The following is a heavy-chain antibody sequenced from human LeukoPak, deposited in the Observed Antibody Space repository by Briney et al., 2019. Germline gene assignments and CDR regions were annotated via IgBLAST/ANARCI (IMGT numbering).Heavy chain of an antibody. V-gene: IGHV1-18*01. Sequence: ASVKVSCKASGYTFTNYGVTWVRQAPGQGPEWMGWISAYNGNTNYAQKLQGRVTMTTDTSTTTAYMELRSLRSDDTAVYYCARDLVRGVIGFWGQGTLVTVSS. J-gene: IGHJ4*02. CDR3: ARDLVRGVIGF. CDR2: ISAYNGNT. D-gene: IGHD3-10*01. CDR1: GYTFTNYG.